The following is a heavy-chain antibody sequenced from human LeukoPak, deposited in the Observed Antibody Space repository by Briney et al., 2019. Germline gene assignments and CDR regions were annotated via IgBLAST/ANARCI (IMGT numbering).Heavy chain of an antibody. D-gene: IGHD3-22*01. J-gene: IGHJ3*02. Sequence: PGGSLRLSCAASGFTFSDHYMDWVRQAPGEGLEWVGHTRNKVNSYTTEYAASVKGRFTISRDDSKNSLYLQMNSLRTEDTAVYYCARCHYQSSGYFDQDAFDICGRGTMVAVSS. CDR2: TRNKVNSYTT. CDR1: GFTFSDHY. CDR3: ARCHYQSSGYFDQDAFDI. V-gene: IGHV3-72*01.